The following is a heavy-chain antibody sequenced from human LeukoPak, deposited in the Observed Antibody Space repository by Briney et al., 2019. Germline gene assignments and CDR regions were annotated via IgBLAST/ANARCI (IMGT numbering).Heavy chain of an antibody. CDR2: IRQDGSQK. D-gene: IGHD3-16*02. CDR3: AKDGPKVWGSYRYTPYSFDY. CDR1: GFTFSSYW. Sequence: GGSLRLSCAASGFTFSSYWMSWVRQAPGKGLDGVANIRQDGSQKYYVDSVKGRFTISRDNSKNTLYLQMNSLRAEDTAVYYCAKDGPKVWGSYRYTPYSFDYWGQGTLVTVSS. J-gene: IGHJ4*02. V-gene: IGHV3-7*04.